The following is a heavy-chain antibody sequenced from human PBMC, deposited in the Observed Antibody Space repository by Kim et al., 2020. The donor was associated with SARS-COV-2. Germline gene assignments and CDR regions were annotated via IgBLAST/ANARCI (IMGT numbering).Heavy chain of an antibody. CDR1: GFTFSSYW. CDR2: IKQDGSEK. Sequence: EGSLRLYCAASGFTFSSYWMSWVRQAPGKGLEWVANIKQDGSEKYYVDSVKGRFTISRDNAKNSLYLQMNSLRAEDTAVYYCAREGDGYNFPYYYGMDVWGQGTTVTVSS. CDR3: AREGDGYNFPYYYGMDV. V-gene: IGHV3-7*01. D-gene: IGHD5-12*01. J-gene: IGHJ6*02.